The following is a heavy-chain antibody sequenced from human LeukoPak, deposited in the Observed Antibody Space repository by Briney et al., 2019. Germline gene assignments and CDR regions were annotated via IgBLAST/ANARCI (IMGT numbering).Heavy chain of an antibody. V-gene: IGHV4-38-2*01. D-gene: IGHD7-27*01. CDR2: IYHSGST. CDR1: GYSISSGYY. J-gene: IGHJ6*03. Sequence: SETLSLTCAVSGYSISSGYYWGWIRQPPGKGLEWIGSIYHSGSTYYNPSLKSRVTISVDTSKNQFSLKLSSVTAADTAVYYCARQDNWGTMYYYYYYMDVWGKGTSVTVSS. CDR3: ARQDNWGTMYYYYYYMDV.